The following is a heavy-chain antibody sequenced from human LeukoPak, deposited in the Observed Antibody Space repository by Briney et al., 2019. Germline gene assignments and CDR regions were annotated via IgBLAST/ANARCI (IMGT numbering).Heavy chain of an antibody. J-gene: IGHJ4*02. Sequence: YETLSLTCTVSGDSISSYYWSWIRQPAGKGLEWIGRIYTSGSTNYNPSLKSRVTMSVDTSKNQFSLKLSSVTAADTAVYYCAREGTIASRGYFDYWGQGTLVTVSS. CDR3: AREGTIASRGYFDY. D-gene: IGHD6-6*01. V-gene: IGHV4-4*07. CDR1: GDSISSYY. CDR2: IYTSGST.